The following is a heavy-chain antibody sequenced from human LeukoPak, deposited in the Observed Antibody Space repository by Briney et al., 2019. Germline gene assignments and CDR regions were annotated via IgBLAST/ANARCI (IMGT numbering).Heavy chain of an antibody. CDR3: ARVRPGSHYVDFDY. CDR2: ISYDGSNK. Sequence: GGSLRLSCAASGFAFSSCGMHWVCQAPGKGLEWVAVISYDGSNKYYAGSVKGRFTISRDNSKSTLYLQMNSLRAEDTAVYYCARVRPGSHYVDFDYWGQGTLVTVSS. CDR1: GFAFSSCG. V-gene: IGHV3-33*05. J-gene: IGHJ4*02. D-gene: IGHD1-26*01.